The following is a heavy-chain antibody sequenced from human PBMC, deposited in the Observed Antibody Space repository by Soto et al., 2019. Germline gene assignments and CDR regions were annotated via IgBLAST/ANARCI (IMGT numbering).Heavy chain of an antibody. Sequence: QVQLQESGPGLVKPSQTLSLTCTVSGGSISSGGYYWSWIRQHPGKGLEWIGYIYYSGSTYYNPSLKRRVTISVDTSKNQFALKLSSVTAADTAVYYCARAIVVVPAAMNWFDPWGQGTLVTVSS. CDR2: IYYSGST. CDR1: GGSISSGGYY. J-gene: IGHJ5*02. CDR3: ARAIVVVPAAMNWFDP. D-gene: IGHD2-2*01. V-gene: IGHV4-31*03.